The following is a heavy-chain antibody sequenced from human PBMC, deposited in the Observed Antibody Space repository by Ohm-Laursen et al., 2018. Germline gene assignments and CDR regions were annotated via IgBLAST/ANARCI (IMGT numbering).Heavy chain of an antibody. CDR3: ARDQCWVDY. CDR2: ISSSSSYL. J-gene: IGHJ4*02. Sequence: SLRLSCAASGFTFSTYNLNWVRQAPGKGLEWVSSISSSSSYLYYADSLKGRFTISRDNAKNSLYLQMNSLRAEDTAVYYCARDQCWVDYWGQGTLVTVSS. V-gene: IGHV3-21*01. D-gene: IGHD4/OR15-4a*01. CDR1: GFTFSTYN.